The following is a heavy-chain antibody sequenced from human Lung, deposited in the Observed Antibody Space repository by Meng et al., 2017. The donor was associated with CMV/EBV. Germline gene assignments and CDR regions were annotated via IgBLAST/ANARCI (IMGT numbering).Heavy chain of an antibody. V-gene: IGHV1-18*01. CDR3: GRGAGANWFDP. D-gene: IGHD1-14*01. Sequence: SCKASGYTLTSNGNSWVRQAPGQGLEWMGWISAYNGNTKYAQKLQGRVTMTTDTSTSTAYMELRSLRSDDTAVYYCGRGAGANWFDPWGQGTLVTVSS. J-gene: IGHJ5*02. CDR2: ISAYNGNT. CDR1: GYTLTSNG.